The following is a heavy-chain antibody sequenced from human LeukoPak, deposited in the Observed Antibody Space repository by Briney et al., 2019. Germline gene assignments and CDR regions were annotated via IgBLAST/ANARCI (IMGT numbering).Heavy chain of an antibody. V-gene: IGHV3-48*04. CDR2: ISGTASSI. CDR1: EFTFGSYT. D-gene: IGHD4-23*01. CDR3: ARDVTYHGGDWFDP. Sequence: GGSLRLSCAASEFTFGSYTMSWVRQAPGEGLEWVSYISGTASSIYYADSVKGRFTISSDNAKNSLYLQMNSLRAEDTAVYYCARDVTYHGGDWFDPWGQGTLVTVSS. J-gene: IGHJ5*02.